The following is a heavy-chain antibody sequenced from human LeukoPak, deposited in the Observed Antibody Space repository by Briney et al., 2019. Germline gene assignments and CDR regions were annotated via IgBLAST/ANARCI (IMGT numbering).Heavy chain of an antibody. D-gene: IGHD5/OR15-5a*01. V-gene: IGHV4-59*01. CDR2: IYYSGST. CDR3: ARGGRDSTIPDY. CDR1: GGSISSYY. J-gene: IGHJ4*02. Sequence: SETLSLTCIVSGGSISSYYWNWIRQPPGKGLEWIGYIYYSGSTNYNPSLKSRVTISVVTSKNQFSLKLSSVTAADTAVYYCARGGRDSTIPDYWGQGTLVTVSS.